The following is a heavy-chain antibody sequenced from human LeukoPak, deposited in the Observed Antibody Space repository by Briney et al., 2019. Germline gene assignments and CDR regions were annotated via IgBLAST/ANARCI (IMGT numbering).Heavy chain of an antibody. Sequence: GGSLRLSCAASGSTFSSYWMSWVRQAPGKGLEWVPKIKQDGSEKYYVDSVKGRFTISRDNAKNSLYLQMNSLRAEDTAVYYCARLPYSSGWLLNWFDPWGQGTLVTVSS. CDR2: IKQDGSEK. J-gene: IGHJ5*02. CDR3: ARLPYSSGWLLNWFDP. CDR1: GSTFSSYW. V-gene: IGHV3-7*01. D-gene: IGHD6-19*01.